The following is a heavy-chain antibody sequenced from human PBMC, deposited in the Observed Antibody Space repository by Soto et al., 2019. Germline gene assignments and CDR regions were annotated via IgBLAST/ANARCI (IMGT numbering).Heavy chain of an antibody. V-gene: IGHV3-74*01. Sequence: EVQLVESGGGLVQPGGCLRLYCAASGFTFSSYWIPWVRQAPGKGPVWVSRINNDGSSARYADSVKGRFTISRDNAKNTLYLQMNSLRAEDTAVYYCARDRGYGTPFDYWGQGTLVTVSS. CDR1: GFTFSSYW. CDR2: INNDGSSA. D-gene: IGHD5-12*01. CDR3: ARDRGYGTPFDY. J-gene: IGHJ4*02.